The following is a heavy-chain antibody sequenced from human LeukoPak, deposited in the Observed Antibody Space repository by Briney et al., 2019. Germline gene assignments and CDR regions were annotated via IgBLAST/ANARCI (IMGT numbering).Heavy chain of an antibody. V-gene: IGHV3-7*01. D-gene: IGHD3-10*01. CDR3: ARESSGVLGFDY. CDR2: IKQDGSEK. CDR1: GFTFRSYW. Sequence: PGGSLRLSCAASGFTFRSYWMSWVRQAPGKGLEWVANIKQDGSEKYYVDSVKGRFTISRDNAKNSLYLQMNSLRAEDTAVYYCARESSGVLGFDYWGQGTLVTVSS. J-gene: IGHJ4*02.